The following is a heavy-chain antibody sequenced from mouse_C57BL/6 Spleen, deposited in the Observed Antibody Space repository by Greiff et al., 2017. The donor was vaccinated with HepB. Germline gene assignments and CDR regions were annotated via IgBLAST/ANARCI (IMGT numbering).Heavy chain of an antibody. Sequence: EVQRVESGEGLVKPGGSLKLSCAASGFTFSSYAMSWVRQTPEKRLEWVAYISSGGDYIYYADTVKGRFTISRDNARNTLYLQMSSLKSEDTAMYYCTREGIYYGSSYGFDYWGQGTTLTVSS. J-gene: IGHJ2*01. CDR3: TREGIYYGSSYGFDY. CDR2: ISSGGDYI. V-gene: IGHV5-9-1*02. CDR1: GFTFSSYA. D-gene: IGHD1-1*01.